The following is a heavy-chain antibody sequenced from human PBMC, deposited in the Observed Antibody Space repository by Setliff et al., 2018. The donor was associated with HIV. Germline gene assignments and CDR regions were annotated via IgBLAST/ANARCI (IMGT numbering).Heavy chain of an antibody. V-gene: IGHV1-46*01. J-gene: IGHJ1*01. D-gene: IGHD3-22*01. CDR1: GGTFSDYY. CDR3: VRAYDQDFLH. CDR2: INPSGGST. Sequence: ASVKVSCKASGGTFSDYYMHWVRQAPGQGLEWMGIINPSGGSTSYAQKFQGRVTTTRDTSTNTVYMELSSLRSEDSAVYYCVRAYDQDFLHWGQGTVVTVSS.